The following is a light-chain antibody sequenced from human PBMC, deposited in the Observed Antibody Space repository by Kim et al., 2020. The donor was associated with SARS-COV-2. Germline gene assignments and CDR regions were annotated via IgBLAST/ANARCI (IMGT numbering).Light chain of an antibody. J-gene: IGLJ2*01. V-gene: IGLV1-44*01. CDR1: NSNIENNV. CDR2: NDN. CDR3: AVWNDSLDGPV. Sequence: QSVLTQPPSVSGTPGQKVTISCSGRNSNIENNVVNWYQQVPGTAPKLLMYNDNQRASGVHDRFSGSKSGTSASLAISGLPSEYESDYYCAVWNDSLDGPVFGAGTQL.